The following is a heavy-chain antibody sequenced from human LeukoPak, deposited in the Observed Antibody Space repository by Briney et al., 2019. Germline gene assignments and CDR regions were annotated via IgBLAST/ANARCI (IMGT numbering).Heavy chain of an antibody. CDR2: IFYNGVT. CDR1: GGSLINYY. D-gene: IGHD2-21*02. J-gene: IGHJ4*02. Sequence: PSETLCLSSTVSGGSLINYYWSWIRQPPGKGLEWIGYIFYNGVTYYNPSLKSRVTISVDTSKNQFCLNLNSVTAADTTVYFCARHDAVPVIRRGFDIWGKGSLVTVSS. CDR3: ARHDAVPVIRRGFDI. V-gene: IGHV4-59*08.